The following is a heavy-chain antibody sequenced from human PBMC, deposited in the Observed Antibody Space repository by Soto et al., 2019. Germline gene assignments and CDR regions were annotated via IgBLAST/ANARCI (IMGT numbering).Heavy chain of an antibody. CDR2: IIPIFGTA. Sequence: QVQLVQSGAEVKKPGSSVKVSCKASGGTFSSYAISWVRQAPGKGLEGMGGIIPIFGTANYAQKFQGRVTLTAEESTSTAYMELSSLRSDDTAVYYCAREAFLSDGSVSYGMDVWGQGTTVTVSS. V-gene: IGHV1-69*01. CDR1: GGTFSSYA. J-gene: IGHJ6*02. CDR3: AREAFLSDGSVSYGMDV. D-gene: IGHD3-10*01.